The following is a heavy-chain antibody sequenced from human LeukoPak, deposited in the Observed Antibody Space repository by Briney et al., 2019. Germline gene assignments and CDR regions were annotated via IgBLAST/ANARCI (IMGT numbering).Heavy chain of an antibody. CDR3: ARDAGAAAGRRYYYHYGMDV. CDR1: GASISDYY. J-gene: IGHJ6*02. Sequence: SETLSLTCTVSGASISDYYWTWIRQPPGKGLEWIGYIFYTGNSNTNPSLQSRVSMSVDTSKSQFSLKLSSVTAADTAVYYCARDAGAAAGRRYYYHYGMDVWGQGTTVTVSS. CDR2: IFYTGNS. D-gene: IGHD6-13*01. V-gene: IGHV4-59*12.